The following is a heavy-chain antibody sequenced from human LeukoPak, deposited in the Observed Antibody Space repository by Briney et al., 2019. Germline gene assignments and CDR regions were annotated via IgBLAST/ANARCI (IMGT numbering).Heavy chain of an antibody. CDR2: ISGSGGST. J-gene: IGHJ6*02. CDR1: GFTFSSYA. V-gene: IGHV3-23*01. D-gene: IGHD6-19*01. Sequence: GGSLRLSCAASGFTFSSYAMSWVRQAPGKGLEWVSAISGSGGSTYYADSVKGRFTISRNNSKNTLYLQMNSLRAEDTAVYYCAKSRVRQWLAPYYYYYYGMDVWGQGTTVTVSS. CDR3: AKSRVRQWLAPYYYYYYGMDV.